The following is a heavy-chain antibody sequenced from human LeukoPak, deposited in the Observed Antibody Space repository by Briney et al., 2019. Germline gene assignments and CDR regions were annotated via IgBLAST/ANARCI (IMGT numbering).Heavy chain of an antibody. CDR1: GFTFSSYA. CDR3: ARGEYSSGWYKGGRFDY. Sequence: GGSLRLSCAASGFTFSSYAMHWVRQAPGKGLEWVAVISYDGGNKYYADSVKGRFTISRDNSKNTLYLQMNSLRAEDTAVYYCARGEYSSGWYKGGRFDYWGQGTLVTVSS. CDR2: ISYDGGNK. V-gene: IGHV3-30*04. J-gene: IGHJ4*02. D-gene: IGHD6-19*01.